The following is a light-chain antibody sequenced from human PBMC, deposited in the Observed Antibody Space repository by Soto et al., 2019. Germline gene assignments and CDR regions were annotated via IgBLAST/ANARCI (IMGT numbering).Light chain of an antibody. Sequence: EIVMTQSPATLSVSPGERATLSCGASQSISTNLAWYQHKPGQAPRLLIYGASTRATGIPARFSGSGSGTEFTLTINSLQSEDCAVYYCQQYNNYITFGQGTRLEIK. CDR1: QSISTN. J-gene: IGKJ5*01. CDR3: QQYNNYIT. CDR2: GAS. V-gene: IGKV3-15*01.